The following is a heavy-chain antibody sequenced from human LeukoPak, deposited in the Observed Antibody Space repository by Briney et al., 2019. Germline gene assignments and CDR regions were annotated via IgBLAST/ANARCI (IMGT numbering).Heavy chain of an antibody. V-gene: IGHV4/OR15-8*02. Sequence: SETLSLTCGVSGGSISGTNWWSWVRQPPGQGLEWIGEISLAGQTNYNPSLNGRVIMSLDKSSNQLSLHLTSVTAADTATYYCSRESGPFCPFGYWGQGTLVIVSS. J-gene: IGHJ4*02. CDR2: ISLAGQT. CDR3: SRESGPFCPFGY. D-gene: IGHD1-26*01. CDR1: GGSISGTNW.